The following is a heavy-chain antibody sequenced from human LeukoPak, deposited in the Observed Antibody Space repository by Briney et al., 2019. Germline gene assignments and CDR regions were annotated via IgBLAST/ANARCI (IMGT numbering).Heavy chain of an antibody. CDR2: FDPEDGET. D-gene: IGHD4-23*01. V-gene: IGHV1-24*01. J-gene: IGHJ4*02. Sequence: EASVTVSCKVSGYTLTELSMHWVRQAPGKGLEWMGGFDPEDGETIYAQKFQGRVTMTEDTSTDTAYMELSSLRSEDTAVYYCATVGNFNFDYWGQGTLVTVSS. CDR3: ATVGNFNFDY. CDR1: GYTLTELS.